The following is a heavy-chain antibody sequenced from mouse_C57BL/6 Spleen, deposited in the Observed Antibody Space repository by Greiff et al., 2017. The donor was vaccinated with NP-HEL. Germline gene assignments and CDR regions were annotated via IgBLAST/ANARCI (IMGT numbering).Heavy chain of an antibody. CDR2: INPSNGGT. D-gene: IGHD3-2*02. CDR1: GYTFTSYW. J-gene: IGHJ2*01. Sequence: QVQLQQSGTELVKPGASVKLSCKASGYTFTSYWMHWVKQRPGQGLEWIGNINPSNGGTNYNEKFKSKATLTVDKSSSTAYMQLSSLTSEDSAVYYCARWGSSGLYYFDYWGQGTTLTVSS. CDR3: ARWGSSGLYYFDY. V-gene: IGHV1-53*01.